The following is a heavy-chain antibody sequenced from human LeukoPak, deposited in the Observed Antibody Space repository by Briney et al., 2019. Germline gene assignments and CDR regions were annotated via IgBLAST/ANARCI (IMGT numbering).Heavy chain of an antibody. Sequence: ASVKVSCKASGYTFTSYAMNWVRQAPGQGLEWMGWINTTTGNPRYAQDFTGRFVFSLDTSVSTAYLQITSLKADDTAAYYCVRGTPTPGMDYWGQGTQVTVSS. CDR3: VRGTPTPGMDY. CDR1: GYTFTSYA. V-gene: IGHV7-4-1*02. D-gene: IGHD3-10*01. CDR2: INTTTGNP. J-gene: IGHJ4*02.